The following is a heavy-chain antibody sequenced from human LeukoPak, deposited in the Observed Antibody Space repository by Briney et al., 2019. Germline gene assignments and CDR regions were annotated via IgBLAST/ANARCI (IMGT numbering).Heavy chain of an antibody. CDR3: AKSGNYDILTGYPVSNYYYYYMDV. Sequence: PGGSLRLSCAASGCTFSSYAMHWVRQAPGKGLEWVAVISYDGSNKYYADSVKGRFTISRDNSKNTPYLQMNSLRAEDTAVYYCAKSGNYDILTGYPVSNYYYYYMDVWGKGTTVTISS. CDR2: ISYDGSNK. J-gene: IGHJ6*03. D-gene: IGHD3-9*01. V-gene: IGHV3-30*04. CDR1: GCTFSSYA.